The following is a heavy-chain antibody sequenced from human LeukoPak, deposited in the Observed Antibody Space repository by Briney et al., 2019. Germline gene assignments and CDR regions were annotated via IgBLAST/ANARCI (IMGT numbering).Heavy chain of an antibody. CDR2: IYTSGST. Sequence: SETLSLTCTVSGGSISSGSYYWSWIRQPAGTGLEWIGRIYTSGSTNYNPSLKSRVTISVDTSKNQFSLKLSSVTAADTAVYYCARDISRYYYDSSGWFDYWGQGTLVTVSS. D-gene: IGHD3-22*01. J-gene: IGHJ4*02. V-gene: IGHV4-61*02. CDR1: GGSISSGSYY. CDR3: ARDISRYYYDSSGWFDY.